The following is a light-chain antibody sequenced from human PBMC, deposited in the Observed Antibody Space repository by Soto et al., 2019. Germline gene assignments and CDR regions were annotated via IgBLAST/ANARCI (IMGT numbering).Light chain of an antibody. V-gene: IGKV1-8*01. CDR2: AAS. Sequence: ALPLSRSPPPLPASLGDRVTLSCRASQGISSYLAWYQQKPGKAPKLPIYAASTLQSGVPSRFSGSGSGTDFTLTISCLKSEDFATYYCQQYYSYPTFGQGTRLEI. CDR3: QQYYSYPT. CDR1: QGISSY. J-gene: IGKJ5*01.